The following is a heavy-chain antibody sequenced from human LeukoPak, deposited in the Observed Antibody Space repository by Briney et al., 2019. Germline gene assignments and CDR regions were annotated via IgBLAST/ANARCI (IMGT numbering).Heavy chain of an antibody. CDR2: IYHSGSS. CDR3: ARTYDSRLDI. CDR1: GGSISSGGYP. D-gene: IGHD3-22*01. V-gene: IGHV4-30-2*01. Sequence: PSETLSLTCTVSGGSISSGGYPWSWIRQPPGKGLEWIGYIYHSGSSYYNPSLKSRVTISVDRSKNQFSLKLSSVTAADTAVYYCARTYDSRLDIWGQGTMVTVSS. J-gene: IGHJ3*02.